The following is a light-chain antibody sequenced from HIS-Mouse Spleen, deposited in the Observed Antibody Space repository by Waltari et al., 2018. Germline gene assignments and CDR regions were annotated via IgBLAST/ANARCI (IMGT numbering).Light chain of an antibody. CDR1: NIGSKS. J-gene: IGLJ3*02. Sequence: SYVLTQPPPVSVAPGKTARITCGGNNIGSKSVHWYQQKPGPAPVLVVYDDSDRPSGIPERLSGSNSGNTATLTISRVEAGDEADYYCSSYAGSNNLVFGGGTKLTVL. CDR2: DDS. V-gene: IGLV3-21*03. CDR3: SSYAGSNNLV.